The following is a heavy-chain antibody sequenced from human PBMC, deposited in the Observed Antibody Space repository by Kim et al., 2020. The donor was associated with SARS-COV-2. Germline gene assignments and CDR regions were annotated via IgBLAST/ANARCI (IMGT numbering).Heavy chain of an antibody. CDR1: GFTFTSSA. J-gene: IGHJ6*02. CDR2: IVVGSGNT. Sequence: SVKVSCKASGFTFTSSAVQWVRQARGQRLEWIGWIVVGSGNTNYAQKFQERVTITRDMSTSTAYMELSSLRSEDTAVYYCAADSSGWYHENYYYGMDVWGQGTTVTVSS. D-gene: IGHD6-19*01. V-gene: IGHV1-58*01. CDR3: AADSSGWYHENYYYGMDV.